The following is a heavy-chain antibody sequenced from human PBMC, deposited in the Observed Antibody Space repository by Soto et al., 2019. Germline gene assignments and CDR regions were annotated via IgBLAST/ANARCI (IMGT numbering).Heavy chain of an antibody. V-gene: IGHV3-9*01. CDR1: GFTFDDYA. Sequence: GGSLRLSCAASGFTFDDYAMHWVRQAPGKGLEWVSGISWNSGSIGYADSVKGRFTISRANAKNSLYLQMNSLRAEDTALYYCAKDIDPDYYGSGSHGGAFDIWGQGTMVTVSS. CDR2: ISWNSGSI. D-gene: IGHD3-10*01. CDR3: AKDIDPDYYGSGSHGGAFDI. J-gene: IGHJ3*02.